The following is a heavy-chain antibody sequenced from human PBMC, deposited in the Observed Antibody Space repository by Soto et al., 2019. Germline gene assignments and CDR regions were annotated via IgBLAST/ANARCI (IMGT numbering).Heavy chain of an antibody. V-gene: IGHV3-30-3*01. Sequence: PXGSLSVSCASSGFPCSTYAMDLVLQAPGKGLEWVAVISYDGTNKYYADSVKGRFTISRDNSENTLYLQMNSLRADDTAVYFCERDRETKWLQLDSCGQGTLVTVSS. CDR3: ERDRETKWLQLDS. CDR2: ISYDGTNK. CDR1: GFPCSTYA. D-gene: IGHD5-12*01. J-gene: IGHJ4*02.